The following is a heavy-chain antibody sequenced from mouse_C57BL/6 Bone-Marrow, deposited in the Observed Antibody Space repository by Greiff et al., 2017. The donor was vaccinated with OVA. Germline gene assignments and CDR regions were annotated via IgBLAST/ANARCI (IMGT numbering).Heavy chain of an antibody. CDR3: ARRETAQASH. CDR2: INPYNGGT. Sequence: EVQLQQSGPVLVKPGASVKMSCKASGYTFTDYYMNWVKQSHGKSLEWIGVINPYNGGTSYNQKFKGKATLTVDKSSSTAYMELNSLTSEDSAVYYCARRETAQASHWGQGTTLTVSS. CDR1: GYTFTDYY. J-gene: IGHJ2*01. V-gene: IGHV1-19*01. D-gene: IGHD3-2*02.